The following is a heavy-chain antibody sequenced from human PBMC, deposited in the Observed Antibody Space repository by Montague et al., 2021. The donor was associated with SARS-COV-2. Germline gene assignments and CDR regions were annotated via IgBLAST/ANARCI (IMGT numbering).Heavy chain of an antibody. V-gene: IGHV3-30*04. Sequence: SLRLSCAASRFTFNTYTMHWVRQAPGKGLQWVAVISYDGSKKYYXDSVKGRFTISRDNSRNTLSLQMNSLRSEDSAVYYCARDGSGYASNYFYVMDVWGQGTMVTVS. CDR2: ISYDGSKK. D-gene: IGHD3-22*01. CDR3: ARDGSGYASNYFYVMDV. CDR1: RFTFNTYT. J-gene: IGHJ6*02.